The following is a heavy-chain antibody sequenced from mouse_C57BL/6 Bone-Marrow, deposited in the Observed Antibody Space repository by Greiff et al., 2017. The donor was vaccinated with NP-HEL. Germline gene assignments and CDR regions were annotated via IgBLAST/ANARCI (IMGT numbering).Heavy chain of an antibody. D-gene: IGHD1-1*01. V-gene: IGHV1-47*01. CDR2: FHPYNDDT. CDR1: GYTFTTYP. Sequence: VKLMESGAELVKPGASVKMSCKASGYTFTTYPIEWMKQNHGKSLEWIGNFHPYNDDTKYNEKFKGKATLTVEKSSSTVYLELSRLTSDDSAVYYCARSYYGSSYPNWYFDVWGTGTTVTVSS. CDR3: ARSYYGSSYPNWYFDV. J-gene: IGHJ1*03.